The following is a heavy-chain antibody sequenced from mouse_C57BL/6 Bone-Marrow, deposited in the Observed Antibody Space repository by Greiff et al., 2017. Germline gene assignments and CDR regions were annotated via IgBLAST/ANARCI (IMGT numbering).Heavy chain of an antibody. D-gene: IGHD1-1*01. Sequence: QVQLQQPGAELVKPGASVKMSCKASGYTFTSYWITWVKQRPGQGLEWIGDIYPGSGSTNYNEKFKGKATLTADKSSSTAYMELRSLTSEDSAVYFCASTVYYFDYWGQGTTLTVSS. CDR3: ASTVYYFDY. CDR1: GYTFTSYW. CDR2: IYPGSGST. V-gene: IGHV1-55*01. J-gene: IGHJ2*01.